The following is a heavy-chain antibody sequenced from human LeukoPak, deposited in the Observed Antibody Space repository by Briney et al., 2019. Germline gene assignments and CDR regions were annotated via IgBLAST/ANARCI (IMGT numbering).Heavy chain of an antibody. V-gene: IGHV3-64*01. CDR2: ISSNGGST. Sequence: PGGSLRLSCAASGFIFSDYEMHWVRQAPGKGLEYVSVISSNGGSTYYANSVKGRFTISRDNSKNTLYLQMGSLRAEDTAVYYCARDPKWLDYWGQGTLVTVSS. J-gene: IGHJ4*02. CDR1: GFIFSDYE. D-gene: IGHD5-12*01. CDR3: ARDPKWLDY.